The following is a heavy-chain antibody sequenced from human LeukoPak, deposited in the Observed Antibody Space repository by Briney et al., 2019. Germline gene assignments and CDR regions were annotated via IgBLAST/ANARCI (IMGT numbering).Heavy chain of an antibody. CDR2: GDHFGGA. CDR1: GNSVTSYY. D-gene: IGHD1-26*01. CDR3: ARLSDLYNGTYLLDS. J-gene: IGHJ4*02. V-gene: IGHV4-59*08. Sequence: SETLSLTCSVSGNSVTSYYWSWIRQPPGKGLEWVGYGDHFGGAIYNPSLKSRVTISADTSNNQFSLTLTSVTAADTAVYHCARLSDLYNGTYLLDSWSQGTLVTVSS.